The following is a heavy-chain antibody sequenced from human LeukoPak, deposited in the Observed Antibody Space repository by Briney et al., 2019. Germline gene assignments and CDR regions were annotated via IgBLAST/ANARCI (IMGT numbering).Heavy chain of an antibody. CDR2: INQSGST. CDR1: GGSFSGYY. D-gene: IGHD2-21*02. Sequence: SETLSLTCAVYGGSFSGYYWSWIRQPPGKGLEWIGEINQSGSTNYNPSLKSRVTISVDTSKNQFSLKLSSVAAADTAVYYCARVRRGGDDGGGEYYFDYWGQGALVTVSS. J-gene: IGHJ4*02. CDR3: ARVRRGGDDGGGEYYFDY. V-gene: IGHV4-34*01.